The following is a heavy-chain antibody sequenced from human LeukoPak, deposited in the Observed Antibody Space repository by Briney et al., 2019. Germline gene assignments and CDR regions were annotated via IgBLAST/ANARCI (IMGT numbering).Heavy chain of an antibody. CDR2: INHSGST. D-gene: IGHD2-2*01. CDR3: ASLLGYCSSTSCSNWFDP. Sequence: PSETLSLTCAVYGGSFSGYYWSWIRQPPGKGLEWIGEINHSGSTNYNPSLKSRVTISVDTSKNQFSLKLSSVTAADTAVHYCASLLGYCSSTSCSNWFDPWGQGTLVTVSS. CDR1: GGSFSGYY. J-gene: IGHJ5*02. V-gene: IGHV4-34*01.